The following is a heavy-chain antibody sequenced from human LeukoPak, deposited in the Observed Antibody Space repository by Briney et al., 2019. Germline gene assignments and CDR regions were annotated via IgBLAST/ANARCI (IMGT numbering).Heavy chain of an antibody. CDR1: GFTFSSYA. D-gene: IGHD6-19*01. CDR2: ISGSGGST. Sequence: GGSLRLPCAASGFTFSSYAMSWVRQAPGKGLEWVSAISGSGGSTYYADSVKGRFTISRDNSKNTLYLQMNSLRAEDTAVYYCAKAATHSSGWYGEDYWGQGTLVTVSS. CDR3: AKAATHSSGWYGEDY. V-gene: IGHV3-23*01. J-gene: IGHJ4*02.